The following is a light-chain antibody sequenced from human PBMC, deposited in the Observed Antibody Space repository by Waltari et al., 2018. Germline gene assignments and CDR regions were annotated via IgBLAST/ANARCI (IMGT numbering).Light chain of an antibody. V-gene: IGKV3-20*01. CDR1: QSVSSSF. J-gene: IGKJ5*01. CDR2: GTS. Sequence: EIVLTQSPGTLSLSPGERATLSCRASQSVSSSFLVWYQQKPGQAPRLLIYGTSSRATDIPDRFCGSGSGTDFTLTISRLEPEDFAVYYCQQYGGSPPITFGQGTRLEIK. CDR3: QQYGGSPPIT.